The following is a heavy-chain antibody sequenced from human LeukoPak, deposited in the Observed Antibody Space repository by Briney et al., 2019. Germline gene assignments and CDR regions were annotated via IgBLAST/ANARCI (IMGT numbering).Heavy chain of an antibody. CDR3: ARSGQQLGPYYYYYMDV. Sequence: GASVKVSCKASGYTFTSYGISWVRQAPGQGLEWMGWINPNSGGTNYAQKFQGRVTMTRDTSISTAYMELSRLGSDDTAVYYCARSGQQLGPYYYYYMDVWGKGTTVTISS. V-gene: IGHV1-2*02. J-gene: IGHJ6*03. CDR1: GYTFTSYG. D-gene: IGHD6-13*01. CDR2: INPNSGGT.